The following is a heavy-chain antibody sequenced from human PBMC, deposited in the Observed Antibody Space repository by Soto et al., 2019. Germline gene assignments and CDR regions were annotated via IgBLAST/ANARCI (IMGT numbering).Heavy chain of an antibody. D-gene: IGHD3-22*01. V-gene: IGHV1-2*04. CDR3: ARSSVYYYDSSGYFLFDP. CDR2: INPNSGGT. Sequence: ASVKVSCKASGYTFTGYYMHWVRQAPGQGLEWMGWINPNSGGTNYAQKFQGWVTMTRDTSIGTAYMELSRLRSDDTAVYYCARSSVYYYDSSGYFLFDPWGQGTLVTVSS. CDR1: GYTFTGYY. J-gene: IGHJ5*02.